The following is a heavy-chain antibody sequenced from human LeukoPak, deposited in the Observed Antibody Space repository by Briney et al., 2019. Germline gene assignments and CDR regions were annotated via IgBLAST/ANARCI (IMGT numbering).Heavy chain of an antibody. J-gene: IGHJ6*03. CDR3: ARGPGPRQVTTYYYYYYMDV. CDR2: IYYSGST. Sequence: SETLSLTCTVSVGSISSSSYYWGWIRQPQGKGLEWIGRIYYSGSTYYHPSLKSRVTISVDTSKNQFSLKLSSVTAADTAVYYCARGPGPRQVTTYYYYYYMDVWGKGTTVTISS. D-gene: IGHD4-17*01. CDR1: VGSISSSSYY. V-gene: IGHV4-39*07.